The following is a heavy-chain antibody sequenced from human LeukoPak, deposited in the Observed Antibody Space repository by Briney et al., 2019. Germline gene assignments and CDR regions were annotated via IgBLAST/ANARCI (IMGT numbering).Heavy chain of an antibody. D-gene: IGHD4-17*01. J-gene: IGHJ4*02. CDR1: GWSFSGYY. CDR3: ARSGHLLTVRSGDY. V-gene: IGHV4-34*01. CDR2: INHSGST. Sequence: SETLSLTCAVYGWSFSGYYWSWIRQPPGKGLEWIGEINHSGSTNYNPSLKSRVTISVDTSKNQFSLKLSSVTAADTAVYYCARSGHLLTVRSGDYWGQGTLVTVSS.